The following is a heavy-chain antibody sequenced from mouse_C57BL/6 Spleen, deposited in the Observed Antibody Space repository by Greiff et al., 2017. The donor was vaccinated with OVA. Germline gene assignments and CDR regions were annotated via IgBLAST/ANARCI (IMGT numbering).Heavy chain of an antibody. CDR2: IDPSDSET. CDR3: ARASITTVGAPHAMDY. D-gene: IGHD1-1*01. V-gene: IGHV1-52*01. CDR1: GYTFTSYW. Sequence: QVQLQQPGAELVRPGSSVKLSCKASGYTFTSYWMHWVKQRPIQGLEWIGNIDPSDSETHYNQKFKDKATLTVDKSSSTAYMQLSSLTSEDSAVYYCARASITTVGAPHAMDYWGQGTSVTVSS. J-gene: IGHJ4*01.